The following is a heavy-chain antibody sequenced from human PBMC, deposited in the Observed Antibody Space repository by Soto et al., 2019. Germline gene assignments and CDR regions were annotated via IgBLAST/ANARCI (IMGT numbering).Heavy chain of an antibody. V-gene: IGHV4-30-4*01. Sequence: SETLSLTCTVSGGSISSGDYYWSWIRQPPGKGLEWIGYIFYSGSTYYSPSLQSRITISVDTSKNQFSLKLSSVTAADTAVYYCARYYCSNTSCFLFDSWGQGTLVTVSS. J-gene: IGHJ4*02. CDR2: IFYSGST. CDR3: ARYYCSNTSCFLFDS. D-gene: IGHD2-2*01. CDR1: GGSISSGDYY.